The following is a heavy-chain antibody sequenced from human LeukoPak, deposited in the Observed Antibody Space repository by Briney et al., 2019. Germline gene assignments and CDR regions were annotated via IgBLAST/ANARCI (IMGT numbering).Heavy chain of an antibody. D-gene: IGHD2-2*01. V-gene: IGHV3-48*04. Sequence: PGGSLRLSCAASGFTFSSYAMSWVRQAPGKGLEWVSYISSGSFTMYYADSVKGRFTISRDNAENSLYLQMNSLRAEDTAVYYRARGVHSTSFAAFYYFDYWGQGTLVTVSS. J-gene: IGHJ4*02. CDR2: ISSGSFTM. CDR1: GFTFSSYA. CDR3: ARGVHSTSFAAFYYFDY.